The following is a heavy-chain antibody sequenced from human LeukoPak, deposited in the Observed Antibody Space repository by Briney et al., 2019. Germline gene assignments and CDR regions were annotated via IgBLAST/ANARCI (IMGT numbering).Heavy chain of an antibody. CDR2: IYPGDSDT. D-gene: IGHD3-9*01. V-gene: IGHV5-51*01. CDR1: GYSFTSSW. Sequence: GGSLKISCKGSGYSFTSSWIGWVRQMSGKGLEWMGIIYPGDSDTRYSPSFQGQVTISADKSISTAYLQWGSLKASDTAMYYCARSAGDWYSFDYWGQGTLVTVSS. CDR3: ARSAGDWYSFDY. J-gene: IGHJ4*02.